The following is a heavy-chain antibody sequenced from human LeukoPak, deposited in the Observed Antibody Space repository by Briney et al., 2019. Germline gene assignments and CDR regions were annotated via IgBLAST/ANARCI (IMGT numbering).Heavy chain of an antibody. V-gene: IGHV1-18*01. J-gene: IGHJ6*02. CDR1: GYTFTSYD. CDR2: ISAYNGNT. Sequence: GASVTVSCKASGYTFTSYDIHWLRQAPGQGLEWMGWISAYNGNTNYAQKLQGRVTMTTDTSTSTAYMELRSLRSDDTAVYYCARVDTAMVVNYYYYYGMDVWGQGTTVTVSS. D-gene: IGHD5-18*01. CDR3: ARVDTAMVVNYYYYYGMDV.